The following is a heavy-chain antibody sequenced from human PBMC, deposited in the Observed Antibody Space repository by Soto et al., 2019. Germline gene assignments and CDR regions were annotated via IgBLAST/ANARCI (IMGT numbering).Heavy chain of an antibody. CDR1: GGSISSYY. CDR2: IYYSGST. V-gene: IGHV4-59*01. D-gene: IGHD6-6*01. Sequence: KQSQTLSLTCTVSGGSISSYYWSWIRQPPGKGLEWIGYIYYSGSTNYNPSLKSRVTISVDTSKNQFSLKLSSVTAADTAVYYCARARGESIAARRTPLTYYYYGMDVWGQGTTVTVSS. J-gene: IGHJ6*02. CDR3: ARARGESIAARRTPLTYYYYGMDV.